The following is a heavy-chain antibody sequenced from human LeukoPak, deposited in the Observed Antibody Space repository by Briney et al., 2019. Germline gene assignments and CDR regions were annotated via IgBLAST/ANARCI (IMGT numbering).Heavy chain of an antibody. CDR1: GFTFSSYD. D-gene: IGHD3-10*01. CDR3: ARGLYGSGSYWRAFDI. V-gene: IGHV3-13*01. CDR2: IGTAGDT. Sequence: GGSLRLSCAASGFTFSSYDMHWLRKATGKGLEWVSAIGTAGDTYYPGSVKGRFTISRENAKNSLYLQMNSLRAGDTAVYYCARGLYGSGSYWRAFDIWGQGTMVTVSS. J-gene: IGHJ3*02.